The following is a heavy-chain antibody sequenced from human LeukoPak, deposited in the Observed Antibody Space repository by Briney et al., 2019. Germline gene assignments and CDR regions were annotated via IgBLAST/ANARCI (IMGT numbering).Heavy chain of an antibody. D-gene: IGHD6-19*01. CDR3: AKGLIAVAGTGWDY. V-gene: IGHV3-9*01. J-gene: IGHJ4*02. CDR1: GFTFDDYA. Sequence: GGSLRLSCAASGFTFDDYAMHWVRHALGKGLEWVSGISWNSGSITYADSVKGRFTISRDNAKNSLYLQMNSLRAEDTALYYCAKGLIAVAGTGWDYWGQGTLVTVSS. CDR2: ISWNSGSI.